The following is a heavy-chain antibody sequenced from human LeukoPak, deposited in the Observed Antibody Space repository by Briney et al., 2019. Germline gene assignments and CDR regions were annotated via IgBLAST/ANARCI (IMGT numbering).Heavy chain of an antibody. CDR1: GGSFSGYY. D-gene: IGHD4-17*01. CDR3: ARQGDTFYGDYVDY. Sequence: SETLSLTCAVYGGSFSGYYWSWIRQPPGKGLEWIGEINHSGSTNYNPSLKSRVTISVDTSKNQFSLKLSSVTAADTAVYYCARQGDTFYGDYVDYWGQGTLVTVSS. V-gene: IGHV4-34*01. CDR2: INHSGST. J-gene: IGHJ4*02.